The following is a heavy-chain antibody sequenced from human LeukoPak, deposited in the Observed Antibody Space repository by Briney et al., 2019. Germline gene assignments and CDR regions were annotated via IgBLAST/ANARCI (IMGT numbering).Heavy chain of an antibody. V-gene: IGHV4-59*08. Sequence: KSSETLSLTCTVSGGSIGTYFWSWIRQPPEKGLEWIGSIYYSGSTNYNPSLKSRVTISVDTSKNQFSLKLSSVTAADTAVYYCARHYSQNIDYWGQGTLVTVSS. CDR1: GGSIGTYF. CDR3: ARHYSQNIDY. CDR2: IYYSGST. J-gene: IGHJ4*02. D-gene: IGHD1/OR15-1a*01.